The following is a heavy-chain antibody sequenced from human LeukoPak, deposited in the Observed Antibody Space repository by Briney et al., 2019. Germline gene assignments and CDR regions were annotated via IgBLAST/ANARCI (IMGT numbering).Heavy chain of an antibody. V-gene: IGHV4-59*01. Sequence: SETLSLTCTVSGDSISHYYFNWIRQPPGKGLEWIANIYYNGITNYNPSLKSRVSISVDTSKQQVSLHVLSVSAADTAVYYCARGLRLGEPFDYWGQGTLVTVSS. J-gene: IGHJ4*02. CDR1: GDSISHYY. CDR3: ARGLRLGEPFDY. CDR2: IYYNGIT. D-gene: IGHD3-16*01.